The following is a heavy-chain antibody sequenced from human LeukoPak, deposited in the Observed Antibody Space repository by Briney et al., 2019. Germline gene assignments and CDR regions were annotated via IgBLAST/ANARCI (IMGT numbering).Heavy chain of an antibody. CDR1: GFTFSSYG. CDR3: AKLISTVTPGVYFDY. V-gene: IGHV3-30*18. Sequence: GRSLRLSCAASGFTFSSYGMHWVRQAPGKGLEWVAVISYDGSNKYYADSVKGRFTISRDNSKNTLYLQMNSLRAEDTAVYYCAKLISTVTPGVYFDYWGQGTLVTVSS. D-gene: IGHD4-17*01. J-gene: IGHJ4*02. CDR2: ISYDGSNK.